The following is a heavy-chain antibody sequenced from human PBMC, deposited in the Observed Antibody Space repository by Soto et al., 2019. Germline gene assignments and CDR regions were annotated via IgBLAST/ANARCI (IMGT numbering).Heavy chain of an antibody. J-gene: IGHJ6*02. CDR2: INHSGST. CDR1: GGSFSGYY. V-gene: IGHV4-34*01. Sequence: SETLSLTCAVYGGSFSGYYWSGIRQPPGKGLEWIGEINHSGSTNYNPSLKSRVTISVDTSKNQFSLKLSSVTAADTAVYYCVYGDNEGEYYSYGMDVWGQGTTVTVSS. CDR3: VYGDNEGEYYSYGMDV. D-gene: IGHD4-17*01.